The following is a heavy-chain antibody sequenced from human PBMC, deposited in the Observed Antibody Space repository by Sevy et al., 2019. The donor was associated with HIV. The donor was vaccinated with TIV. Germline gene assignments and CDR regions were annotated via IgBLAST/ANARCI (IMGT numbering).Heavy chain of an antibody. J-gene: IGHJ4*02. CDR3: ASYQFDY. CDR1: GGSISSSSYY. Sequence: SETLSLTCTVSGGSISSSSYYWGWIRQPPGKGLGWIGSIYYSGSTYYNPSLKSRVTISVDTSKNQFSLKLSSVTAADMAVYYCASYQFDYWGQGTLVTVSS. D-gene: IGHD2-2*01. V-gene: IGHV4-39*01. CDR2: IYYSGST.